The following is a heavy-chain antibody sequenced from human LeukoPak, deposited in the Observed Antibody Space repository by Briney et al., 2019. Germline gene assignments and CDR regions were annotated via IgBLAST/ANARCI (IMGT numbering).Heavy chain of an antibody. V-gene: IGHV1-2*02. CDR1: GYTFTAYY. CDR3: ARDRGSPWHFDY. D-gene: IGHD3-10*01. J-gene: IGHJ4*02. Sequence: ASVKVSCKASGYTFTAYYMHWVRQAPGQGLEWMGWINPSSGGTNSAPNFQGRVTMTRDTSISTAYMELNDLRSDDTAVYYCARDRGSPWHFDYWGQGTLVTVSS. CDR2: INPSSGGT.